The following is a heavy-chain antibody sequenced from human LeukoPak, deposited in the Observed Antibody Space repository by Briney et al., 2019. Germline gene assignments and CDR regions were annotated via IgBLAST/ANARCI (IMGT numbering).Heavy chain of an antibody. CDR3: ASERIVGATWEFQH. V-gene: IGHV4-39*07. CDR2: IYYSGST. J-gene: IGHJ1*01. Sequence: SETLSLTCTVSGGSISSSSYYWGWIRQPPGKGLEWIGSIYYSGSTYYNPSLKSRVTISVDTSKNQFSLQLNSVTPEDTAVYYCASERIVGATWEFQHWGQGTLVTVSS. CDR1: GGSISSSSYY. D-gene: IGHD1-26*01.